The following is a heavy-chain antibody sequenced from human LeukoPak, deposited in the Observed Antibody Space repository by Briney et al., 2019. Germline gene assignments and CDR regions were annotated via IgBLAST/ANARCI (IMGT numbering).Heavy chain of an antibody. J-gene: IGHJ4*02. CDR3: ARDLTVASFDY. CDR1: GFTLSSYG. CDR2: IWYDGSNK. D-gene: IGHD4-11*01. V-gene: IGHV3-33*01. Sequence: GGSLRLSCAASGFTLSSYGMHWVRQAPGKGLEWVAVIWYDGSNKYYADSVKGRFTISRDNSKNTLYLQMNSLRAEDTAVYYCARDLTVASFDYWGQGTLVTVSS.